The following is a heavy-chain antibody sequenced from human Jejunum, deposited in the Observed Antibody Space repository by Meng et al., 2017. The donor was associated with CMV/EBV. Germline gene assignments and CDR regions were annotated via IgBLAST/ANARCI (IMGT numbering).Heavy chain of an antibody. CDR2: INVDNGYT. CDR1: GYNFIDYG. V-gene: IGHV1-18*03. Sequence: QVQLLQSGAEVKKPXXSVKVSCKASGYNFIDYGISWVRQAPGQGLEWMGWINVDNGYTKYAQKFQGRVTMTTDTSTSTAYMELRSLRSDDMAVYYCARGAYNWNDRAWYFWGQGPLVTVSS. CDR3: ARGAYNWNDRAWYF. J-gene: IGHJ4*02. D-gene: IGHD1-20*01.